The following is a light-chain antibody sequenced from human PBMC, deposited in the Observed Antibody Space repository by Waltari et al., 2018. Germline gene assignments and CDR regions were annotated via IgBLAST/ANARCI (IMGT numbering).Light chain of an antibody. CDR1: QTVRTTY. J-gene: IGKJ4*01. CDR3: QQYDISPLT. Sequence: DIVLTPSPGTMPLSPGARAPLSCRASQTVRTTYLAWYQQKPGQAPTLLIYGASSRATGIPDRFSGSGSGTDFSLTISSLEPEDFAVYYCQQYDISPLTFGGGTKVEIK. V-gene: IGKV3-20*01. CDR2: GAS.